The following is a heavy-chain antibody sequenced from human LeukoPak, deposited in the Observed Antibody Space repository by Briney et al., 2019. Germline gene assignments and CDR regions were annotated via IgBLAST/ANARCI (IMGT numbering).Heavy chain of an antibody. CDR3: ARNLPDYYDSSGSNDWYMDV. Sequence: SVKVSCKASGGTFSSYAISWVRQAPGQGLEWVGGIIPIFGTANYAQKFQGRVTITTDESTSTAYMELSSLRSEDTAVYYCARNLPDYYDSSGSNDWYMDVWGKGTTVTVSS. CDR1: GGTFSSYA. V-gene: IGHV1-69*05. CDR2: IIPIFGTA. D-gene: IGHD3-22*01. J-gene: IGHJ6*03.